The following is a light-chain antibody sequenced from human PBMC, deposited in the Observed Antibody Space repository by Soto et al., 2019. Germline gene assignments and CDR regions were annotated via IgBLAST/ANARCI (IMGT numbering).Light chain of an antibody. V-gene: IGKV3-20*01. CDR2: GAS. CDR1: QSVSSSY. Sequence: EIVLTQSPGTLSLSPGERATLSCRATQSVSSSYLAWYQQKPGQPPRLLIYGASSRATGIPDRFSGSGSGTDFTLTISRLEPEEFAVYYCQQYGSSPRTFGQGTKVDNK. J-gene: IGKJ1*01. CDR3: QQYGSSPRT.